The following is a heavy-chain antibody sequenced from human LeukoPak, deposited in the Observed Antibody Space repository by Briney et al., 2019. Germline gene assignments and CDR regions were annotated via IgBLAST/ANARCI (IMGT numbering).Heavy chain of an antibody. D-gene: IGHD1-26*01. J-gene: IGHJ6*03. CDR2: ITSSSSYI. CDR3: ARDPYSGSYGPYYYYYMDV. V-gene: IGHV3-21*06. Sequence: GGSLRLSCAASGFIFSTYNMNWVRQAPGKGPEWVSSITSSSSYIYYADSVKGRFTISRDNAKNSLYLQMDSLRVEDTAVYYCARDPYSGSYGPYYYYYMDVWGKGTTVTISS. CDR1: GFIFSTYN.